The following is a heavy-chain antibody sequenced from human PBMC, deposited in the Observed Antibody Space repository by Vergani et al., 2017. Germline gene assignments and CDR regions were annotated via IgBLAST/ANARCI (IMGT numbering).Heavy chain of an antibody. J-gene: IGHJ6*02. V-gene: IGHV3-9*01. CDR2: ISWNSGSI. D-gene: IGHD4-17*01. CDR1: GFTFDDYA. CDR3: AKDLGTDYGDYYYYGMDV. Sequence: EVQLVESGGGLVQPGRSLRLSCAASGFTFDDYAMHWVRQAPGKGLEWVSGISWNSGSIGYADSVQGRFTISRDNAKNSLYLQMNSLRAEDTALYYCAKDLGTDYGDYYYYGMDVWGQGTTVTVSS.